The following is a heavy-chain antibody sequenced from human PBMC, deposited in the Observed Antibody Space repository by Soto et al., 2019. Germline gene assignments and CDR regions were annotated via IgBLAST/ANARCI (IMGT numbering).Heavy chain of an antibody. Sequence: GSVKVYFKSSGYTFTGYYVHWVRQAPGQGLEWMGWINPNGGDTSYAQAFQGRVTMTRERSISTAYMALSRLTFDDTAIYYCARCLPDAATAECGFDLWAQGTLVTAPQ. D-gene: IGHD2-2*01. CDR1: GYTFTGYY. CDR2: INPNGGDT. CDR3: ARCLPDAATAECGFDL. J-gene: IGHJ5*02. V-gene: IGHV1-2*02.